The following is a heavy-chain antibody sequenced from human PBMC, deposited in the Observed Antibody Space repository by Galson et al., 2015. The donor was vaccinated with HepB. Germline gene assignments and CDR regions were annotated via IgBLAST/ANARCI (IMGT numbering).Heavy chain of an antibody. CDR1: GFTFSSYA. CDR3: ASERAAAGFRPYNLYFDY. V-gene: IGHV3-30-3*01. D-gene: IGHD6-13*01. Sequence: SLRLSCAASGFTFSSYAMHWVRQAPGKGLEWVAVISYDGSNKYYADSVKGRFTISRDNSKNTLYLQMNSLRAEDTAVYYCASERAAAGFRPYNLYFDYWGQGTLVTVSS. CDR2: ISYDGSNK. J-gene: IGHJ4*02.